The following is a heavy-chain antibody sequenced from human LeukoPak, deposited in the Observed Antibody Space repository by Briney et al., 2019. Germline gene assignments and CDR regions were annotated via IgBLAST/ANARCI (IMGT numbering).Heavy chain of an antibody. CDR3: ARGQGTVTTH. V-gene: IGHV4-34*01. J-gene: IGHJ4*02. Sequence: PSETLSLTCAVSGGSFCGYYWTWIRQPPGKGLEWIGEINHSGSANYNPSLKSRVTISLDTSKNQFSLNLSSVTAADTAVYYCARGQGTVTTHWGQGTLVTVSS. CDR1: GGSFCGYY. CDR2: INHSGSA. D-gene: IGHD4-17*01.